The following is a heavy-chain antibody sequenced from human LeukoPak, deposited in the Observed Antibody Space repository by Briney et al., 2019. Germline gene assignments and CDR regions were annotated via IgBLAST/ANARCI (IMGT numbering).Heavy chain of an antibody. Sequence: ASVKVSCKASGYTFTGYYMRWVRQAPGQGLEWMGWINPNSGGTNYAQKFQGRVTMTRDTSISTAYMELSRLRSDDTAVYYCARVTMVRGVTPPGYWGQGTLVTVSS. J-gene: IGHJ4*02. CDR3: ARVTMVRGVTPPGY. V-gene: IGHV1-2*02. CDR1: GYTFTGYY. CDR2: INPNSGGT. D-gene: IGHD3-10*01.